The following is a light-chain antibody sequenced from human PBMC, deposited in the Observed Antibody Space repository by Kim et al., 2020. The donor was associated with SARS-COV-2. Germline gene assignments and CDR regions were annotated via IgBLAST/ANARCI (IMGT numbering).Light chain of an antibody. Sequence: DIQMTQSPSTLSASVGDRVTITCRASQSISSWLAWYQQKPGKAPKLLIYDASSLESGVPSRFSGSGSGTEFTLTISSLQPDDFATYYCKQSGLTFGGGTKVDIK. J-gene: IGKJ4*01. CDR3: KQSGLT. CDR1: QSISSW. CDR2: DAS. V-gene: IGKV1-5*01.